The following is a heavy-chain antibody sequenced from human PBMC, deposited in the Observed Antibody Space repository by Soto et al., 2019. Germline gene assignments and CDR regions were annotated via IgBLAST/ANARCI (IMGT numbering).Heavy chain of an antibody. D-gene: IGHD6-13*01. CDR2: VYHSGTT. CDR1: GYSISSGYY. J-gene: IGHJ4*02. CDR3: TRSLYSSSWYAGS. Sequence: SETLSLTCGVPGYSISSGYYCGCIRQPPGKGLEWIGSVYHSGTTYYNPSLKSRVTISLDTSRNQFSLRLTSVTAADTAMYFCTRSLYSSSWYAGSWGQGTLVTVSS. V-gene: IGHV4-38-2*01.